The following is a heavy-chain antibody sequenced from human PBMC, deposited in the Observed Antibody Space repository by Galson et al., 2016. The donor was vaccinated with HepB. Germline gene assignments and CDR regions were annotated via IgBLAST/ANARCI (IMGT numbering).Heavy chain of an antibody. CDR2: INLGDTNT. CDR3: ARESPGAYYFDY. V-gene: IGHV1-46*01. Sequence: SVKVSCKASGYTFTTYHMHWVRQAPGQGLEWMGMINLGDTNTKYAQKFQGRVIMTRDTSTSTVHMELRSLRSEDTAVYYCARESPGAYYFDYWGQGTLVTVSS. CDR1: GYTFTTYH. J-gene: IGHJ4*02.